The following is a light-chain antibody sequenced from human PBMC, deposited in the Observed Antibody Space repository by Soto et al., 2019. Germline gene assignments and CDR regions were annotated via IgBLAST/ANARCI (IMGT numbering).Light chain of an antibody. J-gene: IGLJ2*01. CDR1: SSNIGNNY. CDR3: ATWDGSLPGEV. V-gene: IGLV1-51*01. CDR2: DNN. Sequence: QAVVTQSPSVSAAPGQTVTISCSGSSSNIGNNYVSWYQQLPGAAPKLLIYDNNKRPSGIPDRFSGSKSGTSGTLDITGLQTGDEAHYYCATWDGSLPGEVFGGGTKLTVL.